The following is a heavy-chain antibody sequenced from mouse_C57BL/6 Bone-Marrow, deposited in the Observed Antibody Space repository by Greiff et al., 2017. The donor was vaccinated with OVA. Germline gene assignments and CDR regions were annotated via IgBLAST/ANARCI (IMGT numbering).Heavy chain of an antibody. Sequence: EVKVVESGGGLVQPGGSLKLSCAASGFTFSDYYMYWVRQTPEKRLEWVAYISNGGGSTYYPDTVKGRFTISRDNAKNTLYLQMSRLKSDDKAMYYCASAYYSRYFDVWGTGTTVTVSS. CDR2: ISNGGGST. V-gene: IGHV5-12*01. CDR1: GFTFSDYY. D-gene: IGHD2-12*01. J-gene: IGHJ1*03. CDR3: ASAYYSRYFDV.